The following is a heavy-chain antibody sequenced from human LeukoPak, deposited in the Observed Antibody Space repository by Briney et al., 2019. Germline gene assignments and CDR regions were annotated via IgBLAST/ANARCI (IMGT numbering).Heavy chain of an antibody. CDR3: ARGARLTGYSERFDY. D-gene: IGHD3-9*01. CDR2: INAGNGNT. V-gene: IGHV1-3*03. J-gene: IGHJ4*02. CDR1: GYTFTSYG. Sequence: GASVKVSCKASGYTFTSYGISWVRQAPGQGLEWMGWINAGNGNTKYSQEFQGRVTITRDTSASTAYMELSSLRSEDMAVYYCARGARLTGYSERFDYWGQGTLVTVSS.